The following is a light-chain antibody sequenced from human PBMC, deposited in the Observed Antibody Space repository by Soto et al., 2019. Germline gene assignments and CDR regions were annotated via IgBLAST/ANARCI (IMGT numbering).Light chain of an antibody. CDR3: SSYTSSSTLGV. CDR2: DVS. CDR1: SSDVGGYNY. J-gene: IGLJ1*01. V-gene: IGLV2-14*01. Sequence: QSALTQPASVSGSPGQSITISCTGTSSDVGGYNYVPWYQQHPGKAPKLMIYDVSNRPSGVSNRFSGSKSGNTASLTISGLQAEDEADYDCSSYTSSSTLGVFGTGTKVTVL.